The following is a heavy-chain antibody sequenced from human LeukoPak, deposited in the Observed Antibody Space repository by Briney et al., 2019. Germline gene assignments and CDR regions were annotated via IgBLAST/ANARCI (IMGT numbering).Heavy chain of an antibody. D-gene: IGHD3-16*02. CDR3: ARHIGGGIEDMDV. V-gene: IGHV4-59*08. J-gene: IGHJ6*03. CDR2: IYVTGT. Sequence: SETLSLTCTVSGGSIGTYYWSCIRRSPGKGLEWIGYIYVTGTRYNPYLQSRVTISVDRSRNQFFLKMSSVTAADTAVYYCARHIGGGIEDMDVWGKGTKVIVSS. CDR1: GGSIGTYY.